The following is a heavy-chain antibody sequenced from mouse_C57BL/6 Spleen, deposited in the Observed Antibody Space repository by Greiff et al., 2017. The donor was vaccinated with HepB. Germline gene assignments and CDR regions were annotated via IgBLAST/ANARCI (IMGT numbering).Heavy chain of an antibody. Sequence: QVQLQQPGAELVRPGSSVKLSCKASGYTFTSYWMHWVKQRPIQGLEWIGNIDPSDSETHYNQKFKDKATLTVDKSSSTAYMQLSSLTSEDSAVYYGARGLYSNDGFAYWGQGTLVTVSA. J-gene: IGHJ3*01. CDR2: IDPSDSET. CDR3: ARGLYSNDGFAY. D-gene: IGHD2-12*01. CDR1: GYTFTSYW. V-gene: IGHV1-52*01.